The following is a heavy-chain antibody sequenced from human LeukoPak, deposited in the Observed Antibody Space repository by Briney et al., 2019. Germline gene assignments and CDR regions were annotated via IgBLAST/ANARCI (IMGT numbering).Heavy chain of an antibody. Sequence: GESLKISCQGSGYIFSKYWIGWVRQMPGKGLEWMGIIYPGDSDTRYSPSFQGQVTISVDTSISTAYLQWSSLKASDTAMYYCARAYYDSSNKFDYWGQGTLVTVSS. CDR3: ARAYYDSSNKFDY. CDR2: IYPGDSDT. J-gene: IGHJ4*02. V-gene: IGHV5-51*01. D-gene: IGHD3-22*01. CDR1: GYIFSKYW.